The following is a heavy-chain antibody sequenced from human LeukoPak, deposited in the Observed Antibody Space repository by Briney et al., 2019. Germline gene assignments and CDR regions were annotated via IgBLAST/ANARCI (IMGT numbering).Heavy chain of an antibody. Sequence: GGSLRLSCAASGFTFNNYWMSWVRQAPGKGLEWVANIKQDGSGLYYVESVKGRFTISRDDAKNSLYLRMTSLRAEDTAVYYCARGGRGSAAVVAPRSFDIWGQGTMVTVSS. J-gene: IGHJ3*02. CDR1: GFTFNNYW. CDR3: ARGGRGSAAVVAPRSFDI. D-gene: IGHD3-22*01. CDR2: IKQDGSGL. V-gene: IGHV3-7*03.